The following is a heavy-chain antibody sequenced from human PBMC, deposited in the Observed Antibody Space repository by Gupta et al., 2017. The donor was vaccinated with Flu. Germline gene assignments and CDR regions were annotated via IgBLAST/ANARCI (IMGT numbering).Heavy chain of an antibody. V-gene: IGHV3-73*02. Sequence: EVPLVESGGGLVQPGGSLKLPCATSGFTFSGSHMQWVRQASGKGLAWVGRIRDKANSDATAYAASVKGRFTISRDDSKNTAYLQMNSLKTEDTAVYYCGYDFWSGYSGNGMDVWGQGTTVTVSS. CDR1: GFTFSGSH. J-gene: IGHJ6*02. D-gene: IGHD3-3*01. CDR3: GYDFWSGYSGNGMDV. CDR2: IRDKANSDAT.